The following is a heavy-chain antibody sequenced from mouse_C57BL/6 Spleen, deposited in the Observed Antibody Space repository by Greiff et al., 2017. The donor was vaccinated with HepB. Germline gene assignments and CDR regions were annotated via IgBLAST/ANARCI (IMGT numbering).Heavy chain of an antibody. J-gene: IGHJ4*01. CDR1: GYSITSGYY. Sequence: DVKLQESGPGLVKPSQSLSLTCSVTGYSITSGYYWNWIRQFPGNKLEWMGYISYDGSNNYNPSLKNRISITRDTSKNQFFLKLNSVTTEDTATYYCARDLYGMDYWGQGTSVTVSS. D-gene: IGHD1-1*01. CDR2: ISYDGSN. CDR3: ARDLYGMDY. V-gene: IGHV3-6*01.